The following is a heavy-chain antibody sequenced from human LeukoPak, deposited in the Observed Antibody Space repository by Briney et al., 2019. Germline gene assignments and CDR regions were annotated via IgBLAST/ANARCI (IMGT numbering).Heavy chain of an antibody. J-gene: IGHJ4*02. CDR3: ARGFESSTSYVSDFDF. V-gene: IGHV1-69*04. CDR1: GGTFSTYG. D-gene: IGHD3-16*01. CDR2: IIPILGIT. Sequence: SVKVSCKASGGTFSTYGISWVRQAPGQGLEWMGRIIPILGITNYAQKFQGRVTITADKSTTTVYMELRSLRSEDTAVYFCARGFESSTSYVSDFDFWGQGTLVTVSS.